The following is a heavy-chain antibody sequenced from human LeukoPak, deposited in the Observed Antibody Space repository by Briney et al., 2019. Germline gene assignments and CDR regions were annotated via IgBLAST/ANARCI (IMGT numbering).Heavy chain of an antibody. CDR3: ARDIGSGLPDY. CDR1: GYTFTSYY. CDR2: INPSGGST. Sequence: ASVQVSCKASGYTFTSYYMHWVRQAPGQGLEWMGIINPSGGSTSYAQKFQGRVTMTRDTSTSTVYMELSSLRSEDTAVYYCARDIGSGLPDYWGQGTLVTVSS. D-gene: IGHD6-19*01. J-gene: IGHJ4*02. V-gene: IGHV1-46*01.